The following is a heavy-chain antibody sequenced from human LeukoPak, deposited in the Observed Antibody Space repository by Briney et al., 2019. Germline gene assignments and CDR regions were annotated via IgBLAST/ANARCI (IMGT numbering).Heavy chain of an antibody. J-gene: IGHJ4*02. D-gene: IGHD1-26*01. CDR3: ARDVGATPGYFDY. CDR1: GGSISSYY. Sequence: AETLSLTCTVSGGSISSYYWSWIRQPAGKGLECIGRIYTSGSTNYNPSTNYNPSLKSRVTISVDTSKNQFSLKLSSVTAADAAVYYCARDVGATPGYFDYWGQGTLVTVSS. CDR2: IYTSGST. V-gene: IGHV4-59*01.